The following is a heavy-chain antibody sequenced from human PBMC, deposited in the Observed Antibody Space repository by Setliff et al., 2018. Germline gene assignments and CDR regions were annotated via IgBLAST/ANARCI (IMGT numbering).Heavy chain of an antibody. D-gene: IGHD2-2*01. Sequence: PGGSLRLSCAASGFAFANYNMIWVRQAPGKGLEWVASLSSANNYIVYADSVKGRFTISRDNAQNTLHLEMNSLRVEDSAIYYCVWDYQLLSWGQGTLVTVSS. CDR3: VWDYQLLS. V-gene: IGHV3-21*01. CDR2: LSSANNYI. J-gene: IGHJ4*02. CDR1: GFAFANYN.